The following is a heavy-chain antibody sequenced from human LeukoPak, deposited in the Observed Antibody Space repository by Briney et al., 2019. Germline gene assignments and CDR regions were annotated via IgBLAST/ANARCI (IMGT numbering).Heavy chain of an antibody. CDR3: AKKENGTLVRGLSNYFDY. CDR1: GFSFSSYA. CDR2: IGGGGITT. J-gene: IGHJ4*02. Sequence: LPGGSLRLSCAASGFSFSSYAMSWVRQAPGKGLEWVSVIGGGGITTYYADSVKGRFTISRDNSKSTLYLQMNSLRADDTAVYHCAKKENGTLVRGLSNYFDYWGQGALVTVSS. V-gene: IGHV3-23*01. D-gene: IGHD3-10*01.